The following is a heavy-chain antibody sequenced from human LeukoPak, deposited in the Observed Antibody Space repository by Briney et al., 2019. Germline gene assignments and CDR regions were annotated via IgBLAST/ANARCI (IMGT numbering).Heavy chain of an antibody. CDR2: ISAYNGNT. CDR3: ARAGAYWSGYFQFDY. V-gene: IGHV1-18*01. D-gene: IGHD3-3*01. Sequence: EASVKVSCKTSGYTFSSYGINWVRQAPGQGLEWMGWISAYNGNTRYGQRVQGRVTMTTDTSTSTAYMELSSLRSEDTAVYYCARAGAYWSGYFQFDYWGQGTLVTVSS. J-gene: IGHJ4*02. CDR1: GYTFSSYG.